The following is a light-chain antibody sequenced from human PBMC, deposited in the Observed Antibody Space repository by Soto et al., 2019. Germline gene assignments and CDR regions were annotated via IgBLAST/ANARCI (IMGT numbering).Light chain of an antibody. J-gene: IGKJ1*01. Sequence: DIQMTQCPSTLSASVGDGVTITWRASQSISSWLAWYQQKPGKAPKLLIYDASSLESGVPSRFSGSGSGTEFTLTISSLQPDYFATYYCQQYNSYPWTFGQRTKVDIK. CDR3: QQYNSYPWT. CDR1: QSISSW. V-gene: IGKV1-5*01. CDR2: DAS.